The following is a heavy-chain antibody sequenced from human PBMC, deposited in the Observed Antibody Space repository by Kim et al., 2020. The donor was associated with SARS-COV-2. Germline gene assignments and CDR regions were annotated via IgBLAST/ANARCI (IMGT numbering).Heavy chain of an antibody. CDR3: ARYSFIAVAGTGYYYGMDV. D-gene: IGHD6-19*01. CDR1: GFTFSSYS. J-gene: IGHJ6*02. V-gene: IGHV3-21*01. CDR2: ISSSSSYI. Sequence: GGSLRLSCAASGFTFSSYSMNWVRQAPGKGLEWVSSISSSSSYIYYADSVKGRFTISRDNAKNSLYLQMNSLRAEDTAVYYCARYSFIAVAGTGYYYGMDVWGQGTTVTVSS.